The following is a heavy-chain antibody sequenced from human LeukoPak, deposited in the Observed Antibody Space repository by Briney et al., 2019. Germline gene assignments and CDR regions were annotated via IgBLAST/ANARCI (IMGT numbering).Heavy chain of an antibody. V-gene: IGHV3-30*02. D-gene: IGHD6-6*01. CDR1: GFTFSSYG. CDR3: AKDWSYSSSSSVHYYYYYMDV. Sequence: PGGSLRLSCAASGFTFSSYGMHWVRQAPGKGLEWVAFIRYDGSNKYYADSVKGRFTISRDNSKNTLYLQMNSLRAEDTAVYYCAKDWSYSSSSSVHYYYYYMDVWGKGTTVTVSS. J-gene: IGHJ6*03. CDR2: IRYDGSNK.